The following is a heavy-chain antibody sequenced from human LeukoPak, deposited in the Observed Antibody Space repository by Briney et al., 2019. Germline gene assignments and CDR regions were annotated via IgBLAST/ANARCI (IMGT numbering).Heavy chain of an antibody. D-gene: IGHD2-15*01. CDR1: GYTFTSYG. J-gene: IGHJ5*02. Sequence: ASVKVSCKASGYTFTSYGISWVRQAPGQGLEWMGLISAYNGYTNYAQKLQGRVTMTTDTSTSTAYMELRSLRSDDTAVYYCARTKGGGSRLYNWFDPWGQGTLVTVSS. CDR2: ISAYNGYT. CDR3: ARTKGGGSRLYNWFDP. V-gene: IGHV1-18*01.